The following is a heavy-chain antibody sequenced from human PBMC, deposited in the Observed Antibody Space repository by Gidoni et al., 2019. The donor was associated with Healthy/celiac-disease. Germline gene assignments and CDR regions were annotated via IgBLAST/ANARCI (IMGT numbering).Heavy chain of an antibody. D-gene: IGHD3-22*01. Sequence: EVQLVQSGAEVKTPGASLKISCTGSGYRFPSYGSGWVRQMTGKGLAWMGIIYPGDSDTRYSPSFQGQVTISADKSISTAYLQWSSLKASDTAMYYCARHLNDSSVFAFDIWGQGTMVTVSS. J-gene: IGHJ3*02. V-gene: IGHV5-51*01. CDR3: ARHLNDSSVFAFDI. CDR1: GYRFPSYG. CDR2: IYPGDSDT.